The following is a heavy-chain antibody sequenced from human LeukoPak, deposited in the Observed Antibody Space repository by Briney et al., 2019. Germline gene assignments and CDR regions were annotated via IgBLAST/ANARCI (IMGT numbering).Heavy chain of an antibody. CDR3: ARSPGTNWGSYRYTGYFDY. D-gene: IGHD3-16*02. J-gene: IGHJ4*02. CDR2: INHSGST. CDR1: GGSFSGYY. V-gene: IGHV4-34*01. Sequence: PSETLSLTCAVYGGSFSGYYWSWIRRPPGKGLEWIGEINHSGSTDYNPSLKSRVTISVDTSKNQFSLKLSSVTAADTAVYYCARSPGTNWGSYRYTGYFDYWGQGTLVTVSS.